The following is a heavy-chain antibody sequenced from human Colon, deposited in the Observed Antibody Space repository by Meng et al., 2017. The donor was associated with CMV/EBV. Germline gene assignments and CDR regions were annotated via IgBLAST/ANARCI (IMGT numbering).Heavy chain of an antibody. CDR1: GYSFTGYY. V-gene: IGHV1-2*02. J-gene: IGHJ6*02. CDR2: INPNSGGT. CDR3: ARVVADSYGLDV. D-gene: IGHD5-12*01. Sequence: ASVKVSCKASGYSFTGYYIHWVRQAPGQGLEWMGSINPNSGGTKYAQKFQGRVTLTRDTSISTVYMELSSLRSEDTAVYYCARVVADSYGLDVWDQGTTVTVSS.